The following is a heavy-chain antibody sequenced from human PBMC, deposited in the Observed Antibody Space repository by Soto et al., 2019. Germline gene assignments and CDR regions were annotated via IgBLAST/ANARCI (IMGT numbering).Heavy chain of an antibody. J-gene: IGHJ6*02. D-gene: IGHD6-13*01. CDR3: ARALYSSSWYVYYGMDV. CDR2: IWYDGSNK. V-gene: IGHV3-33*01. Sequence: QVKLVESGGGVAQPGRSLRLSCAASGFTFSNYGMHWVRQAPGKGLEWVAVIWYDGSNKYYADSVKGRFTVSRDNSKNTLHLQMNSLRAEDTAVYYCARALYSSSWYVYYGMDVWGQGTTVTVSS. CDR1: GFTFSNYG.